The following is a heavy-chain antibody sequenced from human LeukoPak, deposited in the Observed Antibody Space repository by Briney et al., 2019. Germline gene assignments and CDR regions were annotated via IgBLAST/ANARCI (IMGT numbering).Heavy chain of an antibody. D-gene: IGHD3-9*01. V-gene: IGHV4-34*01. J-gene: IGHJ6*03. Sequence: GSLRLSCAASGFTFSNYWMHWVRQAPGKGLEWIGEINHSGSTNYNPSLKSRVTISVDTSKNQFSLKLSSVTAADTAVYYCARYFDWYYMDVWGKGTTVTVSS. CDR2: INHSGST. CDR1: GFTFSNYW. CDR3: ARYFDWYYMDV.